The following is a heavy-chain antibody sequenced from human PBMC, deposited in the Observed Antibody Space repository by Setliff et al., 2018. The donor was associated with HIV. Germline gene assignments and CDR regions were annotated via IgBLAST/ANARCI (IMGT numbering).Heavy chain of an antibody. D-gene: IGHD3-10*01. Sequence: SETLSLTCTVSGASVNSDDYYWSWIRQTPGKGLEWIGYIYYSGDTYYNATLQSRATILLDTSKNQFFLTLTSATAADTAVYFCARVPFGSGSYYFDFWGQGTLVTVSS. CDR3: ARVPFGSGSYYFDF. J-gene: IGHJ4*02. CDR2: IYYSGDT. V-gene: IGHV4-30-4*01. CDR1: GASVNSDDYY.